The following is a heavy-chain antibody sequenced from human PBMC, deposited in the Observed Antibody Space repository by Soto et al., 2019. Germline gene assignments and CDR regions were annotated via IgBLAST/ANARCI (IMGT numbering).Heavy chain of an antibody. CDR2: IYYSGST. CDR3: ARDLRGRQQLAPYYYYYGMDV. D-gene: IGHD6-13*01. Sequence: QVQLQESGPGLVKPSETLSLTCTVSGGSISSYYWSWIRQPPGKGLEWIGYIYYSGSTNSNPSLRRRVPISVDTSKNQFSLKLSPVTAAGTAVYYCARDLRGRQQLAPYYYYYGMDVWGQGTTVTVSS. V-gene: IGHV4-59*01. J-gene: IGHJ6*02. CDR1: GGSISSYY.